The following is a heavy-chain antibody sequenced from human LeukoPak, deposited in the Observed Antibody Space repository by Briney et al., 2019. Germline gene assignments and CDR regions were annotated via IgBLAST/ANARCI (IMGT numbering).Heavy chain of an antibody. CDR3: ARQGTVTTYYYYYYGMDV. D-gene: IGHD4-17*01. V-gene: IGHV4-39*01. CDR1: GGSISSSSYY. Sequence: SETLSLTCTVSGGSISSSSYYWGWIRQPPGKGLEWIGSIYYSGSTYYNPSLKSRVTISVDTSKNQFSLKLSSVTAADTAVYYCARQGTVTTYYYYYYGMDVWGQGTTVTVSS. CDR2: IYYSGST. J-gene: IGHJ6*02.